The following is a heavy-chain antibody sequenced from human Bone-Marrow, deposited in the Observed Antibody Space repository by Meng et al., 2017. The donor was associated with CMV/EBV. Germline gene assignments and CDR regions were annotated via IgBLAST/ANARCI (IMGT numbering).Heavy chain of an antibody. CDR2: IKSKSDGGTT. Sequence: GESLKISCTASGFVFSDYYMSWIRQAPGKGLEWIGRIKSKSDGGTTDYAAPVKGRFTISRDDSKDTLYLQLNSLKTEDTAVYYCTAYIVGTTSDNWGQGTLVTVSS. CDR1: GFVFSDYY. D-gene: IGHD1-26*01. CDR3: TAYIVGTTSDN. J-gene: IGHJ4*02. V-gene: IGHV3-15*01.